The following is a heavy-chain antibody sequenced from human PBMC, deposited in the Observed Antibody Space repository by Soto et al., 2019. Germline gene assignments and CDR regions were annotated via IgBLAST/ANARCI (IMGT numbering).Heavy chain of an antibody. CDR3: AKDGSHNFAY. D-gene: IGHD1-26*01. V-gene: IGHV3-30*18. J-gene: IGHJ4*02. CDR1: GFTFSHYA. Sequence: QVQLVESGGGVVQPGRSLRLSCAASGFTFSHYAMHWVRQAPGKGLEWVALMSYDGSNEYYADSVKGRFTISRDNSKNTPYLQMTSLRAEDTAVYYSAKDGSHNFAYWPQGTLVTVSS. CDR2: MSYDGSNE.